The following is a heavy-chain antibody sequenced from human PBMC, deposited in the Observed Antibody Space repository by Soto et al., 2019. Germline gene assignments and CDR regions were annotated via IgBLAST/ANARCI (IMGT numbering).Heavy chain of an antibody. J-gene: IGHJ4*02. Sequence: GGSLRLSCADSGFIFTTYAMTWVRQAPGKGLEWISYINGGSTSVFYADSVKGRFTISRDNAKNSLYLQMNSLRAEDTAVYYCASSASPDVYWGQGTLVTVSS. D-gene: IGHD1-26*01. CDR2: INGGSTSV. V-gene: IGHV3-48*04. CDR1: GFIFTTYA. CDR3: ASSASPDVY.